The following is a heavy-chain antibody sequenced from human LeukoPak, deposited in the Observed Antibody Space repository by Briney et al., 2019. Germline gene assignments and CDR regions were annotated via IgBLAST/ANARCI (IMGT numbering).Heavy chain of an antibody. J-gene: IGHJ4*02. Sequence: GASVKVSCKASGGTFSSYAISWVRQAPGQGLEWMGGIIPIFGTANYAQKFQGRVTITTDESTSTAYMELSSLRSEDTAVYYCASRIYCGGDCYPLFDYWGQGTLVTVSS. CDR2: IIPIFGTA. D-gene: IGHD2-21*02. V-gene: IGHV1-69*05. CDR3: ASRIYCGGDCYPLFDY. CDR1: GGTFSSYA.